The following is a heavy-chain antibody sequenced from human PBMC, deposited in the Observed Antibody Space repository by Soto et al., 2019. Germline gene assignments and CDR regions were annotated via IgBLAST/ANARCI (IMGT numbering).Heavy chain of an antibody. Sequence: PXXTLSLPFTVSGGSISSYYWRWIRQPPGKGLEWIGYIYYSGSTNYNPSLKSRVTISVDTSKNQFSLKLRPVTAADTAVYYCARHTGKQQLDYWGQGTLVTVSS. CDR2: IYYSGST. V-gene: IGHV4-59*08. CDR1: GGSISSYY. D-gene: IGHD6-13*01. J-gene: IGHJ4*02. CDR3: ARHTGKQQLDY.